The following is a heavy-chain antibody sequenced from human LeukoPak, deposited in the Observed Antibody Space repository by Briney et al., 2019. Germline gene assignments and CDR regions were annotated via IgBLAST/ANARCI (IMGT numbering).Heavy chain of an antibody. CDR3: ARDLTPRYVWGSPDY. CDR1: GFTFDGYG. Sequence: GGSLRLSCAASGFTFDGYGMSWVRQAPGKGLEWVSGINWNGGSTGYADSVKGRFTISRDNAKNSLYLQMNSLRAEDTALYYCARDLTPRYVWGSPDYWGQGTLVTVSS. V-gene: IGHV3-20*04. CDR2: INWNGGST. D-gene: IGHD3-16*01. J-gene: IGHJ4*02.